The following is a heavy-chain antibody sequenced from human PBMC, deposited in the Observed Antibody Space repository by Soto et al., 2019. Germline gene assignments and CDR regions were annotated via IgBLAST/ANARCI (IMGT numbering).Heavy chain of an antibody. V-gene: IGHV4-31*03. CDR2: IHYSGDS. D-gene: IGHD3-22*01. J-gene: IGHJ4*02. CDR3: SRYVNDSSGYQGVAY. Sequence: SENMPHTSTGIGDTVRSNNYYWCWIRQRKGKGLEWIGYIHYSGDSYDNPSLTSRITMSMDVSKNQFSLNLRSVTAADTAIYDCSRYVNDSSGYQGVAYWGQGTMV. CDR1: GDTVRSNNYY.